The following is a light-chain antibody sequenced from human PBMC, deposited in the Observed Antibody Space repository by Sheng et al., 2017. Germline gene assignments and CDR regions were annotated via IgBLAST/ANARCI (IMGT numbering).Light chain of an antibody. V-gene: IGKV3-20*01. CDR3: QQYGSSPAP. J-gene: IGKJ4*01. CDR1: QSIGTY. CDR2: GAS. Sequence: TQSPSTLSLSPGERATLSCRASQSIGTYLAWYQQKPGQGPRLLIYGASNRATGIPDRFSGSGSGTDFTLTISRLEPEDFAVYYCQQYGSSPAPFGGGTKVEIK.